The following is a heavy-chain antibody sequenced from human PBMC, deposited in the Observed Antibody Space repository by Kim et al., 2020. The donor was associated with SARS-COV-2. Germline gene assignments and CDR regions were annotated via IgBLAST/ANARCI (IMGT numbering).Heavy chain of an antibody. V-gene: IGHV4-39*07. CDR1: GGSISSSSYY. J-gene: IGHJ3*02. D-gene: IGHD2-2*01. Sequence: SETLSLTCTVSGGSISSSSYYWGWIRQPPGKGLEWIGSIYYSGSTYYNPSLKSRVTISVDTSKNQFSLKLSSVTAADTAVYYCARDHQHQGAFDIWGQGTMVTVSS. CDR2: IYYSGST. CDR3: ARDHQHQGAFDI.